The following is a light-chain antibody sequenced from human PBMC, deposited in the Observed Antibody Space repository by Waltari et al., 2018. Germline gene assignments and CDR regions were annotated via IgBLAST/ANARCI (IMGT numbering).Light chain of an antibody. J-gene: IGLJ2*01. CDR2: DVS. CDR3: SSYTSSSTVV. V-gene: IGLV2-14*03. Sequence: QSALTQPASVSGSPGQSITISCTGTSSQVAGYNYVSWYQQHPGKAPKLMIYDVSNRPSGVSNRFSGSKSGNTASLTISGLQAEDEADYYCSSYTSSSTVVFGGGTKLTVL. CDR1: SSQVAGYNY.